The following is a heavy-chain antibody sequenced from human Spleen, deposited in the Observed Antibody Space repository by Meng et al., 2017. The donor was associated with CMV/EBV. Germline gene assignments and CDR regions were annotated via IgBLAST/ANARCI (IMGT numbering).Heavy chain of an antibody. Sequence: SAFSDYYIPWVRQAPGRGPEWMGYINANGGDTTYTQEFQGRVTMTRDSSISTVYMELNGLTSDDTAVYYCARDGAYSSPHHIYWFDPWGQGTLVTVSS. CDR3: ARDGAYSSPHHIYWFDP. J-gene: IGHJ5*02. CDR2: INANGGDT. CDR1: SAFSDYY. V-gene: IGHV1-2*02. D-gene: IGHD6-19*01.